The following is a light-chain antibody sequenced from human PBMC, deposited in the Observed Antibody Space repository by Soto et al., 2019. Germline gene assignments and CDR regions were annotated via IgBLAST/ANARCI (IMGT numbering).Light chain of an antibody. Sequence: EVVLTQSPCTLSLSPGERATLSCRASQSVSNNYLAWYQQKPGQAPSLLIFGSSDRATGVPDRFSGSGSGKDFTLTISRLEPEDFAVYYCQQYGSSPPYTFGQGTKLEIK. J-gene: IGKJ2*01. V-gene: IGKV3-20*01. CDR1: QSVSNNY. CDR2: GSS. CDR3: QQYGSSPPYT.